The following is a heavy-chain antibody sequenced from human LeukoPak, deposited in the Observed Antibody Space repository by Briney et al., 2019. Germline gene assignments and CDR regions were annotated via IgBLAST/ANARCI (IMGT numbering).Heavy chain of an antibody. CDR3: ARRGHYYDTSGYYYFDY. CDR1: GGSISSYY. Sequence: PPETLSLTCTVSGGSISSYYWGWIRQPPGKGLEWIGSIYYRGSTNDNPSLKSRVTISVDTSKNQFSLKLTSVTAADTAVYYCARRGHYYDTSGYYYFDYWGQGTLVTVSS. D-gene: IGHD3-22*01. J-gene: IGHJ4*02. V-gene: IGHV4-39*01. CDR2: IYYRGST.